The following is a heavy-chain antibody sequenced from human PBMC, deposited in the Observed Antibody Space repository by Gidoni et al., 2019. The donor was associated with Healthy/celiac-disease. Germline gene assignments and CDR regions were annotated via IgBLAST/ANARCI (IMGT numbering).Heavy chain of an antibody. J-gene: IGHJ6*03. CDR1: GFTFISYA. D-gene: IGHD3-10*01. CDR3: ARDRQYYYGSGSFMDV. CDR2: ISYDGRNK. Sequence: QVQLVESGGGVVQPGRSLRLSCAASGFTFISYAMHWFRQAPGKGLEWVAVISYDGRNKYYADSVKGRFTISRDNSKNTLYLQMNSLRAEDTAVYYCARDRQYYYGSGSFMDVWGKGTTVTVSS. V-gene: IGHV3-30-3*01.